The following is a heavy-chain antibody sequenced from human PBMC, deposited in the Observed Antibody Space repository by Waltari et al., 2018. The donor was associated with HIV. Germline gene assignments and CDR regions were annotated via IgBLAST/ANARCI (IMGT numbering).Heavy chain of an antibody. Sequence: EVQLVESGGGLVQPGGSLRLSCAASGFTFSSYSMNWVRQAPGKGLEWFSYISSSSSTIYYADSVKGRFTISRDNAKNSLYLQMNSLRAEDTAVYYCARYGYYGMDVWGQGTTVTVSS. CDR1: GFTFSSYS. CDR2: ISSSSSTI. CDR3: ARYGYYGMDV. D-gene: IGHD3-10*01. J-gene: IGHJ6*02. V-gene: IGHV3-48*04.